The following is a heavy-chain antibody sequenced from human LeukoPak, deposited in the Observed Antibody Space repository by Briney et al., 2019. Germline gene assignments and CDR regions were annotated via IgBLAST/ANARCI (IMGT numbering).Heavy chain of an antibody. J-gene: IGHJ4*02. D-gene: IGHD6-13*01. V-gene: IGHV3-23*01. Sequence: PGGSLRLSCAASGFTFSSYAMSWVRQAPGKGLEWVSAISGSGGSTYYADSMKGRFTISRDNSKNTLYLQMNSLRAEDTAVYYCAKGKQQLVGYDYWGQGTLVTVSS. CDR2: ISGSGGST. CDR1: GFTFSSYA. CDR3: AKGKQQLVGYDY.